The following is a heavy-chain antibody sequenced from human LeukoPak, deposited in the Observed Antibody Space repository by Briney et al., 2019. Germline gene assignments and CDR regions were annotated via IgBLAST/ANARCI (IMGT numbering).Heavy chain of an antibody. CDR2: IYYSGIT. CDR3: ARGENVAAAGIEF. Sequence: SETLSLTCTVSGGSISSYYWAWIRQPPGMGLEWIGSIYYSGITYYSPSLKSRVTISKDTSKNQFSLNLSSVTATDTAVYYCARGENVAAAGIEFWGQGTLVTVSS. D-gene: IGHD6-13*01. V-gene: IGHV4-39*01. J-gene: IGHJ4*02. CDR1: GGSISSYY.